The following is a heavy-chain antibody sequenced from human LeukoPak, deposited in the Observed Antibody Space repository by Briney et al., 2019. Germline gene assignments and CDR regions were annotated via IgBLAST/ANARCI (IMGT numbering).Heavy chain of an antibody. CDR3: ARSNYGDYVRSEAFDI. D-gene: IGHD4-17*01. J-gene: IGHJ3*02. Sequence: GGSLRLSCAASGFTFSSYEMNWVRQAPGKGLEWVSVIYSGGSTYYADSVKGRFTISRDNSKNTLYLQMNSLRAEDTAVYYCARSNYGDYVRSEAFDIWGQGTMVTVSS. CDR2: IYSGGST. V-gene: IGHV3-53*01. CDR1: GFTFSSYE.